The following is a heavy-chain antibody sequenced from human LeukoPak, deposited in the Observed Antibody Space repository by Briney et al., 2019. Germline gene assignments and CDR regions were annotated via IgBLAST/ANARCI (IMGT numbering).Heavy chain of an antibody. J-gene: IGHJ6*03. Sequence: SETLSLTCAVYGGSFSGYYWRWIRQPPGKGLEWIGEINHSGSTNYNPSLKSRVTISVDTSKNQFSLKLSSVTAADTAVYYCAYRTSTYYDFWSGYLPRYMDVWGKGTTVTVSS. V-gene: IGHV4-34*01. CDR2: INHSGST. D-gene: IGHD3-3*01. CDR1: GGSFSGYY. CDR3: AYRTSTYYDFWSGYLPRYMDV.